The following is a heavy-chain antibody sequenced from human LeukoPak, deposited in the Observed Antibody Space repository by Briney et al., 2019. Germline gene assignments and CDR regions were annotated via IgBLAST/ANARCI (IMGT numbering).Heavy chain of an antibody. D-gene: IGHD1-26*01. CDR1: GGTFSSYA. CDR3: ASPSLDLLLPTRHDAFDI. Sequence: SVKISCKASGGTFSSYAISWVRQAPGQGLEWMGGIIPIFGTANYAQKFQGRVTITADESTSTAYMELSSLRSEDTAVYYCASPSLDLLLPTRHDAFDIWGQGTMVTVSS. V-gene: IGHV1-69*13. CDR2: IIPIFGTA. J-gene: IGHJ3*02.